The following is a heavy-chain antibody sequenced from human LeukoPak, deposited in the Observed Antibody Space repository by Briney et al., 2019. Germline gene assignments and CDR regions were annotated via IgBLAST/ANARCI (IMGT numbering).Heavy chain of an antibody. CDR2: IIPILGIA. CDR3: ASLLTMVRGVISDY. V-gene: IGHV1-69*04. Sequence: SVKVSCKASGGTFSSYAISWVRQAPGQGLEWMGRIIPILGIANYAQKFQGRVTITADKSTSTAYMELSGLRSEDTAVYYCASLLTMVRGVISDYWGQGTLVTVSS. J-gene: IGHJ4*02. D-gene: IGHD3-10*01. CDR1: GGTFSSYA.